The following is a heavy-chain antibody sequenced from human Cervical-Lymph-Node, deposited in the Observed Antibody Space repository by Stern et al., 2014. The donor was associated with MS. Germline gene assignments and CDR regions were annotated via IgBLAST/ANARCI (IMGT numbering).Heavy chain of an antibody. J-gene: IGHJ4*02. CDR3: ARSITVSGPYDS. V-gene: IGHV2-70*11. D-gene: IGHD6-19*01. CDR2: IDWDDDT. Sequence: PGPALVKPTQTLTLTCTFSGFSLSTTTMCVSWIRQPPGKALEWLARIDWDDDTSYSTSLRTRLAISKDTSKNQVVLTMGNMDPVDTATYYCARSITVSGPYDSWGQGTLVTVSS. CDR1: GFSLSTTTMC.